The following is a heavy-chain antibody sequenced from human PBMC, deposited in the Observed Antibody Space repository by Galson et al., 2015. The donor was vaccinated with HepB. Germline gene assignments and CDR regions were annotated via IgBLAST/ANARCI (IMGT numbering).Heavy chain of an antibody. CDR1: GDSVSSNSAA. D-gene: IGHD6-19*01. V-gene: IGHV6-1*01. J-gene: IGHJ4*02. CDR3: ARGETTAGSYSSGWWFDY. Sequence: CAISGDSVSSNSAAWNWIRQSPSRGLEWLGRTYYRSKWYNDYAVSVKSRITINPDTSKNLFSLQLNSVTPEDTAVYYCARGETTAGSYSSGWWFDYWGQGTLVTVSS. CDR2: TYYRSKWYN.